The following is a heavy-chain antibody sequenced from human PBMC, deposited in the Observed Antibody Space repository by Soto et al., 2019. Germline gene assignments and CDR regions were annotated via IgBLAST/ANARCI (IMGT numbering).Heavy chain of an antibody. Sequence: QVQLVESGGGLVKPGGSLRLSCAASGFTFSDYYMSWIRQAPGKGLEWVSYISSSSSYTNYADSVKGRFTISRDNAKNSLYLQMNSLRAEDTAVYYCARDTYSSSWSPVYYYGMDVWGQGTTVTVSS. CDR3: ARDTYSSSWSPVYYYGMDV. V-gene: IGHV3-11*05. J-gene: IGHJ6*02. CDR1: GFTFSDYY. CDR2: ISSSSSYT. D-gene: IGHD6-13*01.